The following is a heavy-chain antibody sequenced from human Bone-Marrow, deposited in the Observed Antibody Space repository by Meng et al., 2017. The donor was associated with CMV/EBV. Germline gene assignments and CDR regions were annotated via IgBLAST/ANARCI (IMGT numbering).Heavy chain of an antibody. CDR2: IIPVFGTV. J-gene: IGHJ4*02. Sequence: QVQLVQSGAEVKKPGSSVKVSCKASGITFTSYSITWVRQAPGQGLEWMGGIIPVFGTVNYAQRFQGRVTITADESTNTAFMELTSLTSEDTALYYCARGTWLAWYLCDYWGQGTLVTVSS. CDR1: GITFTSYS. CDR3: ARGTWLAWYLCDY. V-gene: IGHV1-69*01. D-gene: IGHD6-13*01.